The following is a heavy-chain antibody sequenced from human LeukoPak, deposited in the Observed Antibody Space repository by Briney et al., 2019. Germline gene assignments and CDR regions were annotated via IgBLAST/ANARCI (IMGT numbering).Heavy chain of an antibody. CDR1: IDSFSNYH. D-gene: IGHD2-15*01. CDR3: AKNADRGAYCRGGSCYPYYYYYMDV. J-gene: IGHJ6*03. V-gene: IGHV4-34*01. Sequence: SETLSLTCAVYIDSFSNYHWNWIRQTPAKGMEWSGEVNESGGTNISPSLRSGVILSVETSKNKFSLKLISVTVADTAIYYCAKNADRGAYCRGGSCYPYYYYYMDVWGTGTTVTISS. CDR2: VNESGGT.